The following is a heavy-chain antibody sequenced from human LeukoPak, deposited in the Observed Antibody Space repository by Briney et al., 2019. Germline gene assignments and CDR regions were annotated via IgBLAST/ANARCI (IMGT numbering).Heavy chain of an antibody. CDR1: GFTLSNYW. CDR2: IRQGGNEK. Sequence: GGSLRLSCAGAGFTLSNYWMSWVRQAPGKGLEWVANIRQGGNEKYYVDSVKGRFTISRDNPKNSLYLQMNSLRAEDTAIYYCARLRAAQTYDCWGQGTLVTVSS. J-gene: IGHJ4*02. V-gene: IGHV3-7*04. D-gene: IGHD6-13*01. CDR3: ARLRAAQTYDC.